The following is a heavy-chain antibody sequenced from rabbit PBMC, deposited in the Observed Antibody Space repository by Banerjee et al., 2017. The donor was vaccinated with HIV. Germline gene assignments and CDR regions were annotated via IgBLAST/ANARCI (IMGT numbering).Heavy chain of an antibody. V-gene: IGHV1S7*01. CDR2: INPVFGST. Sequence: QLVESGGGLVTLGGSLKLSCKASGFDFSNYYVSWVRQAPGKGLEWIGYINPVFGSTYYASWVNGRFTISSHDAQNTLYLQLNSLTAADTATYFCARLGLIVGGIGNLWGPGTLVTDS. CDR1: GFDFSNYY. J-gene: IGHJ4*01. D-gene: IGHD4-2*01. CDR3: ARLGLIVGGIGNL.